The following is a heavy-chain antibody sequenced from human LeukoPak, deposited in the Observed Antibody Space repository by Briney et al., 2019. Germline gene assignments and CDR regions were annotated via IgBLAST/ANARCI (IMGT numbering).Heavy chain of an antibody. CDR2: ISYDGSNK. CDR3: ARELKGLILPRTSIAAAGDY. V-gene: IGHV3-30-3*01. Sequence: PGGSLRLSCAASGFTFITYAMHWVRQAPGKGLEWVAVISYDGSNKYYADSVKGRFTISRDNSKNTLYLQMNSLRAEDTAVYYCARELKGLILPRTSIAAAGDYWAQGTLVTVSS. D-gene: IGHD6-13*01. J-gene: IGHJ4*02. CDR1: GFTFITYA.